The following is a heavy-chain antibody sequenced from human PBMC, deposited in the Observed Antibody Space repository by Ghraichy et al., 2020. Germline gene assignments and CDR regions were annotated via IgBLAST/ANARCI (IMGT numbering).Heavy chain of an antibody. CDR2: INTETGNP. J-gene: IGHJ4*02. D-gene: IGHD3-16*01. CDR1: GYSFSAYS. V-gene: IGHV7-4-1*02. CDR3: VLPPGDVASV. Sequence: ASVKVSCKASGYSFSAYSMNWVRQAPGQGLEWMGWINTETGNPTYAQGFTGRFVFSLDTSVNTANLQISSLKAEDTAVYYCVLPPGDVASVWGQGTLVTVSS.